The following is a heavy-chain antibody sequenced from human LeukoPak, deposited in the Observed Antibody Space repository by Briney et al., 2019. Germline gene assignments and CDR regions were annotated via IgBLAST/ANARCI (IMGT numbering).Heavy chain of an antibody. V-gene: IGHV1-18*01. Sequence: ASVKVSCKASGYTFISYGISCVRQAPGQGLEWMGWISGDNGNTNYAQKLQGRVTMTTDTSTSSAYMELRSLRSDDTAVYYCARAGAAVTTHFDLWGQGTLVTVSS. D-gene: IGHD4-17*01. CDR3: ARAGAAVTTHFDL. CDR1: GYTFISYG. CDR2: ISGDNGNT. J-gene: IGHJ4*02.